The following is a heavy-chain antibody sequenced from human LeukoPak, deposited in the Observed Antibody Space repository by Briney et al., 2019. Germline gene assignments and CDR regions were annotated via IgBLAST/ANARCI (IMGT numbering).Heavy chain of an antibody. CDR2: VKKDASEK. J-gene: IGHJ4*02. Sequence: GSLGLSCAASGFTFSNNWMTWVRQAPGKGLEWVASVKKDASEKYYVDSVKGRFTISRDNAKNSLYLQMNSLRVEDTAVYYCARIAITILFDYWGQGTLVTVSS. CDR1: GFTFSNNW. CDR3: ARIAITILFDY. D-gene: IGHD3-10*01. V-gene: IGHV3-7*01.